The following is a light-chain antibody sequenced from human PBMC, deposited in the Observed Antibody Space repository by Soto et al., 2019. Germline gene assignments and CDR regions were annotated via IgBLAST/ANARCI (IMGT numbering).Light chain of an antibody. V-gene: IGLV7-46*01. Sequence: QAVVTQEPSLTVSPGGTGTLTCGSSDGPVTSNHYPYWYQQRPGQVPRPLIYDTTNRQSWAPARFSGALVGVKAALTLAGAQPEDEADYYCLLAYSGGRVFGGGTKLTVL. J-gene: IGLJ2*01. CDR3: LLAYSGGRV. CDR2: DTT. CDR1: DGPVTSNHY.